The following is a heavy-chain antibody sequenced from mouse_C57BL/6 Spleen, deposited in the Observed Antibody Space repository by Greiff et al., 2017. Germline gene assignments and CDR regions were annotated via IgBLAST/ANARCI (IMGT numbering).Heavy chain of an antibody. V-gene: IGHV1-59*01. CDR2: IDPSDSYT. CDR3: ARDDYFDY. J-gene: IGHJ2*01. CDR1: GYTFTSYW. Sequence: VQLQQPGAELVRPGTSVKLSCKASGYTFTSYWMHWVKQRPGQGLEWIGVIDPSDSYTNYNQKFKGKATLTVDTSSSTAYMQLSSLTSEDSAVYYCARDDYFDYWGQGTTLTVSS.